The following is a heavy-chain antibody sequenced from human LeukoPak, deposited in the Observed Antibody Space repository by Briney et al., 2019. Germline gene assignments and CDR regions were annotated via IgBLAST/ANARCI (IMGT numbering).Heavy chain of an antibody. V-gene: IGHV1-2*02. D-gene: IGHD6-13*01. CDR3: ARDRGSYSSSWWYFDN. CDR2: INPNSGGT. J-gene: IGHJ4*02. CDR1: GYTFTGYY. Sequence: VASVKVSCKASGYTFTGYYMHWVRQAPGQGLEWMGWINPNSGGTNYAQKFQGRVTMTRDTPISTASMDLSRLRSDDTAVYYCARDRGSYSSSWWYFDNWGQGTLVTVSS.